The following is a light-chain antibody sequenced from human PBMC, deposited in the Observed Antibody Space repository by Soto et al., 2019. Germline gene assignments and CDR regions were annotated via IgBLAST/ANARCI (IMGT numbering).Light chain of an antibody. CDR1: SSNIGSNY. V-gene: IGLV1-47*01. Sequence: QSVLTQPPSASGTPGQRVTISCSGSSSNIGSNYVYWYQQLPGTAPKLLMYKNNQRPSGVPDRFSGSKSGTSASLASSRLRSEDEADYYCGAWDDSLNGPVFGGGTKLTVL. CDR3: GAWDDSLNGPV. J-gene: IGLJ3*02. CDR2: KNN.